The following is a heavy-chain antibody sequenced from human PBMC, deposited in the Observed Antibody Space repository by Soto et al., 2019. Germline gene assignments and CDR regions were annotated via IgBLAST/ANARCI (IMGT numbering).Heavy chain of an antibody. Sequence: QVQLQESGPGLVKPSGTLSLTCAVSGGSISSSNWWSWVRQPPGKGLEWIGEIYHSGSTNYNPSLKSRVTIRPDKRKNQFSLKLSSVTAADTAVYYCARDRRQITMVRGVIDYYYYYGMDVWGQGTTVTVSS. CDR1: GGSISSSNW. CDR2: IYHSGST. J-gene: IGHJ6*02. D-gene: IGHD3-10*01. CDR3: ARDRRQITMVRGVIDYYYYYGMDV. V-gene: IGHV4-4*02.